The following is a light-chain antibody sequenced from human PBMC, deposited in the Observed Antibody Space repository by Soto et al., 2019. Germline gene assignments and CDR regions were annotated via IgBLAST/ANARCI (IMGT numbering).Light chain of an antibody. V-gene: IGKV1-33*01. Sequence: EIQMTQSPSSLSVSVGDRVTITCQASRDIRDFLNWYQQKPGKAPKLLIFDASNLEEGVPPRFGGSGSGTDFSFSISSLQLEDVATYYCQHYDNLPPYIFGQGTKVDIK. CDR1: RDIRDF. J-gene: IGKJ2*01. CDR3: QHYDNLPPYI. CDR2: DAS.